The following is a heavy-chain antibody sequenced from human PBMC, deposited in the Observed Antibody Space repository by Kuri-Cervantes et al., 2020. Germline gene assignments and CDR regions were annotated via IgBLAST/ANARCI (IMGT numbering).Heavy chain of an antibody. D-gene: IGHD3-10*01. CDR1: GGSTSSGGYS. J-gene: IGHJ6*02. V-gene: IGHV4-30-2*01. CDR2: IYHSGST. CDR3: ARKGSTVYYYYYYGMGV. Sequence: SETLSLTCAVSGGSTSSGGYSWSWIRQPPGKGLEWIGYIYHSGSTYYNPSLKSRVTMSVDTSKNQFSLKLSSVTAADTAVYYCARKGSTVYYYYYYGMGVWGQGTTVTVSS.